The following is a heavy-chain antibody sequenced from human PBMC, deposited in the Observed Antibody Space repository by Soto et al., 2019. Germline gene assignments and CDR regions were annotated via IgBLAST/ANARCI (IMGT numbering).Heavy chain of an antibody. D-gene: IGHD3-22*01. V-gene: IGHV3-33*01. J-gene: IGHJ2*01. CDR3: ARGPYYYDSSGPWGYFDL. Sequence: GGSLRLSCAASGFTFSSYGMHWVRQAPGKVLEWVAGICYDGSTIYYADSVKGRFTISRDNAKNSLYLQNNSLRADDTAVYYCARGPYYYDSSGPWGYFDLWGRGTLVTFSS. CDR1: GFTFSSYG. CDR2: ICYDGSTI.